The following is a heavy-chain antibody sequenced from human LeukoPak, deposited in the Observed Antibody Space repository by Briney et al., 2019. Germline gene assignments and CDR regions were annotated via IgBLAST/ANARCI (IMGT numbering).Heavy chain of an antibody. Sequence: PGGSLRLSCAASGSTFSSDRMHWVRQVPGKGLVWVARTLTDGSDSSYADPVKGRFTISRDNAKNTLYLQMNSLRAEDTAVYYCTRENGGSYFYMDVWGKGTTVTVSS. D-gene: IGHD1-1*01. V-gene: IGHV3-74*03. J-gene: IGHJ6*03. CDR3: TRENGGSYFYMDV. CDR1: GSTFSSDR. CDR2: TLTDGSDS.